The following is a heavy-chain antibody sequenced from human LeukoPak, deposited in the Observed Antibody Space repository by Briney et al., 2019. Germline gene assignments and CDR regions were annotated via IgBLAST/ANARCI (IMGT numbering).Heavy chain of an antibody. Sequence: GGSLRLSCAASGFTFSSYSMYWVRQAPGKGLEWVSSISSSSSYIYYADSVKGRFTISRDNAKNSLYLQMNSLRAEDTAVYYCASGHYYDSSGYYYVLDDFDYWGQGTLVTVSS. CDR1: GFTFSSYS. D-gene: IGHD3-22*01. J-gene: IGHJ4*02. CDR3: ASGHYYDSSGYYYVLDDFDY. V-gene: IGHV3-21*01. CDR2: ISSSSSYI.